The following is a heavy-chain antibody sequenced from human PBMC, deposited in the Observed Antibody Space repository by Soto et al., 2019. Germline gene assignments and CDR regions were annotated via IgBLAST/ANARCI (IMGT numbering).Heavy chain of an antibody. CDR3: ARACSSNSGYYYGMDV. CDR1: GASISSGGYY. V-gene: IGHV4-31*03. J-gene: IGHJ6*02. CDR2: IYYSGST. Sequence: KTSETLSLTCTVAGASISSGGYYWSWIRQHPGKGLEWIGYIYYSGSTYYNPSLKSRVTISVDTPKNQFSLKLSSVTAADTAVYYCARACSSNSGYYYGMDVWGQGTTVTVS. D-gene: IGHD2-2*01.